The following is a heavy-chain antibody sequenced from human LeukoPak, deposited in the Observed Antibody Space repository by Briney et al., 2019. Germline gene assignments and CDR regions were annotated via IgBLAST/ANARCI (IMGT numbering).Heavy chain of an antibody. J-gene: IGHJ4*02. CDR1: GFTFSTYS. V-gene: IGHV3-48*01. CDR2: ISSSSSTI. CDR3: ARRITASGKHYFDH. Sequence: GGSLRLSCAASGFTFSTYSVNWVRQAPGKGLEWVSYISSSSSTIYYADSVQGRFTISRDNAKNSLYLQMNSLRAEDTAVYYCARRITASGKHYFDHWGQGTLVTVAS. D-gene: IGHD6-25*01.